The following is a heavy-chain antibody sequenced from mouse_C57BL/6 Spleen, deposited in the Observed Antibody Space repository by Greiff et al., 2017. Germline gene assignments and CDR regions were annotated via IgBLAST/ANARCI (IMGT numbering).Heavy chain of an antibody. J-gene: IGHJ2*01. CDR2: IYPGDGDT. Sequence: VQGVESGPELVKPGASVKISCKASGYAFSSSWMNWVKQRPGKGLEWIGRIYPGDGDTNYNGKFKGKATLTADKSSSTAYMQLSSLTSEDSAVYFCARLPFDYWGQGTTLTVSS. CDR1: GYAFSSSW. V-gene: IGHV1-82*01. CDR3: ARLPFDY.